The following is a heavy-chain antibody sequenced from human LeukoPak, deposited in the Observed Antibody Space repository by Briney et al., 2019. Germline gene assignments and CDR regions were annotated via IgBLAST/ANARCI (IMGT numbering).Heavy chain of an antibody. J-gene: IGHJ6*03. V-gene: IGHV3-20*04. CDR1: GFTFSSYW. Sequence: PGGSLRLSCAASGFTFSSYWMSWVRQAPGKGLEWVSGINWNGGSTGYADSVKGRFTISRDNAKNSLYLQMNSLRAEDTALYYCARRESTYQNYYYFYYMDVWGKGTTVTVSS. CDR2: INWNGGST. CDR3: ARRESTYQNYYYFYYMDV.